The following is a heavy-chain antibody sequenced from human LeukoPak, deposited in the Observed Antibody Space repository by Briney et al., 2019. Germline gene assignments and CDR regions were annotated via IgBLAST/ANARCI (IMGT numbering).Heavy chain of an antibody. J-gene: IGHJ6*03. Sequence: PGGSLRLSCAASGLTFSSFSMNWVHQAPGKGLEWVSYISSSSDIIHYADSVKGRLTISRDNAKKSLYLEMNSLRAEDTAVYYCVRVRSSSSSHYMDVWGKGTTVTVSS. CDR3: VRVRSSSSSHYMDV. D-gene: IGHD6-6*01. V-gene: IGHV3-48*04. CDR1: GLTFSSFS. CDR2: ISSSSDII.